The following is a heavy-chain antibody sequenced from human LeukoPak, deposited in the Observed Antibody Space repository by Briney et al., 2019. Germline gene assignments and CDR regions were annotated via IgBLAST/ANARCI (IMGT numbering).Heavy chain of an antibody. CDR3: ARGAGNYYFYGMDV. CDR1: GGSISSSSYC. J-gene: IGHJ6*02. V-gene: IGHV4-61*05. Sequence: SSETLSLTCTVSGGSISSSSYCWGWIRQPPGKGLEWIGHIYYSGSTNYNPSLKSRVTVSVDTSKNQFSLKLSSVTAADTAVYYCARGAGNYYFYGMDVWGQGTTVTVSS. CDR2: IYYSGST.